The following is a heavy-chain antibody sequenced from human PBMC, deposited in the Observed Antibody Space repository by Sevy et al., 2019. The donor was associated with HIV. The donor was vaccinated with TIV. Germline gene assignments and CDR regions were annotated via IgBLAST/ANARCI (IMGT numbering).Heavy chain of an antibody. D-gene: IGHD3-22*01. V-gene: IGHV5-51*01. CDR2: IYPGDSDT. J-gene: IGHJ4*02. CDR3: ASSRDSSGYPYYFDY. Sequence: GESLRISCKGSGYSFTSYWIGWVRQMPGKGLEWMGIIYPGDSDTRYSPSFQGQVTISADKSISTAYLQWSSLKASDTAMYYCASSRDSSGYPYYFDYWGQGTLVTVSS. CDR1: GYSFTSYW.